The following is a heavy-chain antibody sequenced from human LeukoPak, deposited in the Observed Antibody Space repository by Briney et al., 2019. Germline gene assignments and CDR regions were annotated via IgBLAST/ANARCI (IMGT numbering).Heavy chain of an antibody. Sequence: PGRSLRLSCAASGFTFSSYGMHWVRQAPGKGLEWVAGISYDGSNKYYADSVKGRFTISRDNSKNTLYLQMNSLRAEDTAVYYCAKGGYYYDSSWLQHWGQGTLVTVSS. CDR2: ISYDGSNK. J-gene: IGHJ1*01. CDR3: AKGGYYYDSSWLQH. CDR1: GFTFSSYG. D-gene: IGHD3-22*01. V-gene: IGHV3-30*18.